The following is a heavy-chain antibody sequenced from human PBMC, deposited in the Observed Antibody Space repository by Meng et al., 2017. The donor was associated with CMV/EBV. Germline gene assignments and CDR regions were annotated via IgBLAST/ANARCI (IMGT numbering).Heavy chain of an antibody. Sequence: QEALVQPGAWVKSPCGSGKVSCQASGYRFSDHYRHWGRQAPGQGLEWMGWIYPNSGGTHYAQKLQDWVTMPRDTSISTVYMELSRLTSDDTAVYNCVRDHNWGPDYWGQGTLVTVSS. D-gene: IGHD1-1*01. CDR1: GYRFSDHY. CDR2: IYPNSGGT. CDR3: VRDHNWGPDY. J-gene: IGHJ4*02. V-gene: IGHV1-2*04.